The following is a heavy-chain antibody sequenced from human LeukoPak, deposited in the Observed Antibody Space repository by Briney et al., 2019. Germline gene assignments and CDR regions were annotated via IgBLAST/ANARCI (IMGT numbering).Heavy chain of an antibody. CDR2: IYYSGST. CDR3: ARTITMTPTYYYYMDV. CDR1: GGSISSSSYY. J-gene: IGHJ6*03. Sequence: SETLSLTCTVSGGSISSSSYYWGWIRQPPGKGLEWIGSIYYSGSTYYNPSLKSRVTISVDTSKNQLSLKLSSVTAADTAVYYCARTITMTPTYYYYMDVWGKGTTVTVSS. D-gene: IGHD3-22*01. V-gene: IGHV4-39*07.